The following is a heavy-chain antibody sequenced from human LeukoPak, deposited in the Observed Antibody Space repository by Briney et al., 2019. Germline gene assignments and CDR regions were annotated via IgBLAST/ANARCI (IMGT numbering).Heavy chain of an antibody. CDR2: IIPIFGTA. V-gene: IGHV1-69*13. Sequence: ASVKVSCKASGGTFSSYAISWVRQAPGQGLEWMGGIIPIFGTANYAQKFQGRVTITADESTSTAYMELSSLRSEDTAVYYCARGGQQLPEWVAEYYYYYGMDVWGQGTTVTVSS. CDR3: ARGGQQLPEWVAEYYYYYGMDV. J-gene: IGHJ6*02. CDR1: GGTFSSYA. D-gene: IGHD6-13*01.